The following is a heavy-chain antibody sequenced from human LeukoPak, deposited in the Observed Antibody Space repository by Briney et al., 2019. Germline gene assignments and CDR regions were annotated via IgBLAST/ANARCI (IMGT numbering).Heavy chain of an antibody. CDR2: ISWNSGSI. CDR1: GFTFDDYA. CDR3: ATGGRPQTYSRRSYFDY. V-gene: IGHV3-9*01. D-gene: IGHD2-15*01. J-gene: IGHJ4*02. Sequence: SGGSLRLSCAASGFTFDDYAMHWVRHAPGKGLEWVSGISWNSGSIGYADSVKGRFTISRDNAKNSLYLQMNSLRAEDTALYYCATGGRPQTYSRRSYFDYWGQGTLVTVSS.